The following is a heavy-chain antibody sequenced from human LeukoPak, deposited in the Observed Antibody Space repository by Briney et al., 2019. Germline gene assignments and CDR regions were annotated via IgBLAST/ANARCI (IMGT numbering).Heavy chain of an antibody. Sequence: PGGSLRLSCAASGFTFDDYAMHWVRQAPGKGLEWVSGISWNSGSIGYADSVKGRFTISRDNAKNSLYLQMNSLRAEDTALYYCAKGDNGNIIDYWGQGTLVTVSS. D-gene: IGHD2-21*02. V-gene: IGHV3-9*01. CDR3: AKGDNGNIIDY. J-gene: IGHJ4*02. CDR1: GFTFDDYA. CDR2: ISWNSGSI.